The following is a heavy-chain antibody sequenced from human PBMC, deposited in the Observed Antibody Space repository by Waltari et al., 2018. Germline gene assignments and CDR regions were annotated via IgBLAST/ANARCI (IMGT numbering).Heavy chain of an antibody. CDR3: AKGCSSTSCFQYYYYYMDV. CDR1: GFLFSSFA. D-gene: IGHD2-2*01. J-gene: IGHJ6*03. V-gene: IGHV3-23*01. Sequence: EVQLLESGGGLVQPGGSLRLSCTASGFLFSSFAMCWFRQDPGKGLAWFSAITGTSANTHYADSVKGRFTMSRDNSKNTLYLQMNSLRAEDTAVYYCAKGCSSTSCFQYYYYYMDVWGKGTTVTVSS. CDR2: ITGTSANT.